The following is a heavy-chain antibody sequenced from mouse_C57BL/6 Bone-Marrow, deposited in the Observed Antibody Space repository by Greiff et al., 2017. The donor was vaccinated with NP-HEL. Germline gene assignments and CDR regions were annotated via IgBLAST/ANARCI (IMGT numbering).Heavy chain of an antibody. CDR2: ISDGGSYT. V-gene: IGHV5-4*03. CDR3: ASENYYGSSYDWYFDV. Sequence: EVNVVESGGGLVKPGGSLKLSCAASGFTFSSYAMSWVRQTPEKRLEWVATISDGGSYTYYPDNVKGRFTISRDNAKNNLYLQMSHLKSEDTAMYYCASENYYGSSYDWYFDVWGTGTTVTVSS. D-gene: IGHD1-1*01. J-gene: IGHJ1*03. CDR1: GFTFSSYA.